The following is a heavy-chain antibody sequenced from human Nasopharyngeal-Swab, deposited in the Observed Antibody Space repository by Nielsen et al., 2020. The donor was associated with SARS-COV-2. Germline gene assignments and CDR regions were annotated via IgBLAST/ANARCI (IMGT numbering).Heavy chain of an antibody. Sequence: GGSLRLSCAASGFTFSSYDMHWVRQATGKGLEWVSAIGTAGDTYYPGSVKGRFTISRENAKNSLYLQINSLRAGDTAVYYCARSLALDGMDVWGQGTTVTVSS. V-gene: IGHV3-13*04. CDR2: IGTAGDT. J-gene: IGHJ6*02. CDR1: GFTFSSYD. CDR3: ARSLALDGMDV.